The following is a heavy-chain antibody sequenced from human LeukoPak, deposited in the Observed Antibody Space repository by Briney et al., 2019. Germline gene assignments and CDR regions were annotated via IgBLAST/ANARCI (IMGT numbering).Heavy chain of an antibody. D-gene: IGHD3-3*01. J-gene: IGHJ4*02. V-gene: IGHV3-7*01. CDR3: ARGGTIFGPPAGGFDY. CDR2: IKQDGSEK. CDR1: GFTLSSRDW. Sequence: GGSLRLSCVASGFTLSSRDWMTWVRQAPGKGLEWVANIKQDGSEKNYVDSVRGRFTISRDNAKNSVDLQMNSLRVEDTAVYYCARGGTIFGPPAGGFDYWGQGTLVTVSS.